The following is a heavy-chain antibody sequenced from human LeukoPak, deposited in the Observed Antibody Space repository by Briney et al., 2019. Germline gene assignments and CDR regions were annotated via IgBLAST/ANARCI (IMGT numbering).Heavy chain of an antibody. CDR1: GGTFSSYA. CDR3: ARVSIYSSSANYFDY. V-gene: IGHV1-69*05. D-gene: IGHD6-6*01. Sequence: GASVKVSCKASGGTFSSYAISWVRQAPGQGLEWMGGIIPIFGTANYAQKFQGRVTITTDESTSTAYMELSSLRSDDTAVYYCARVSIYSSSANYFDYWGQGTLVTVSS. J-gene: IGHJ4*02. CDR2: IIPIFGTA.